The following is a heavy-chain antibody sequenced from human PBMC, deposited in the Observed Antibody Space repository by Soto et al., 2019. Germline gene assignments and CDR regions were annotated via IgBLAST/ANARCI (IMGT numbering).Heavy chain of an antibody. CDR3: ARSGGNPDYYYYGMDV. D-gene: IGHD2-15*01. J-gene: IGHJ6*02. Sequence: QVTLKESGPVLVKPTETLTLTCTVSGFSLSNARMGVSWIRQPPGKALEWLAHIFSNDEKSYSTSLKSRLTTSXXPXKXXVALTLTNMDPVDTATHYCARSGGNPDYYYYGMDVWGQGTTVTVSS. CDR2: IFSNDEK. CDR1: GFSLSNARMG. V-gene: IGHV2-26*01.